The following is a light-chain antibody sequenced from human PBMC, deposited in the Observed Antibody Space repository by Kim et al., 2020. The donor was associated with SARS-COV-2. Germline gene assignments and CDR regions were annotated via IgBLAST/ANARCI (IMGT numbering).Light chain of an antibody. CDR3: QQYYSTPPS. Sequence: DIMMTQSPDSLAVSLGERATLDCKSSQTVLYNSNNKNYLAWYQQKPGQAPKLLIYWASIRESGFCDRFSGSGSETDFTLPSSSLQAEDVAVYYCQQYYSTPPSFGQGTKLEI. CDR2: WAS. CDR1: QTVLYNSNNKNY. J-gene: IGKJ2*03. V-gene: IGKV4-1*01.